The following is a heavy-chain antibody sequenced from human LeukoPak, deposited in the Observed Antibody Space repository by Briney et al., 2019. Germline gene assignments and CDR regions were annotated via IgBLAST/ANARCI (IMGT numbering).Heavy chain of an antibody. D-gene: IGHD6-13*01. CDR2: IKSKTDGGTT. J-gene: IGHJ4*02. Sequence: GGSLRLSCAASGFTFSNAWMSWVRQAPGKGLEWVGRIKSKTDGGTTDYAAPVKGRFTISRDDSKNTLYLQMNSLKTEDTAVYHCAKDSIAAAGNVNYFDYWGQGTLVTVSS. CDR3: AKDSIAAAGNVNYFDY. V-gene: IGHV3-15*01. CDR1: GFTFSNAW.